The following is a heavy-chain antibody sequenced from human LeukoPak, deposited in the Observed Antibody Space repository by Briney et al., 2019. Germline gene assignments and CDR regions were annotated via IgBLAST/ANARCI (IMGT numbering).Heavy chain of an antibody. J-gene: IGHJ4*02. CDR2: VSGSGGST. CDR1: GFSFSSYA. CDR3: AKSIKKFWSGYPFDY. Sequence: GGSLRLSCAASGFSFSSYAMSWVRQAPGKGLEWVSAVSGSGGSTFYADSVKGRFTISRDNSKNTLYLQMNNLRAEDTAVYYCAKSIKKFWSGYPFDYWGQGTLVSVSS. D-gene: IGHD3-3*01. V-gene: IGHV3-23*01.